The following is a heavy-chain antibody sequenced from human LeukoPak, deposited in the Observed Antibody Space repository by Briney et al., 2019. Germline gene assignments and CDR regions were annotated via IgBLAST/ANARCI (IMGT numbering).Heavy chain of an antibody. Sequence: GGSLRLSCAASGSTFSDYNMNWVRQAPGKGPEWVSYINCFSSAIYCADCVKGRLTISRENDKNSLALQMHSLRAEDRAVYYCTRDGRAPDVVPFDHWGQGTLVTVSS. J-gene: IGHJ4*02. V-gene: IGHV3-48*01. CDR1: GSTFSDYN. D-gene: IGHD2-21*01. CDR2: INCFSSAI. CDR3: TRDGRAPDVVPFDH.